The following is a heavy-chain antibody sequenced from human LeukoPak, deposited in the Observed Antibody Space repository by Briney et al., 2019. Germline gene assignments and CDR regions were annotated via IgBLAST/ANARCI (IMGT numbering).Heavy chain of an antibody. Sequence: PGGSLRLSCAASGFTFSSYAMSWVRQAPGKGLEWGSAISGSGGSTYYADSVKGRFTISRDNSKNTLYLQMNSLRAEDTAVYYCAKASAMIVVVSKHFDYWGQGTLVTVSS. V-gene: IGHV3-23*01. D-gene: IGHD3-22*01. CDR3: AKASAMIVVVSKHFDY. CDR1: GFTFSSYA. CDR2: ISGSGGST. J-gene: IGHJ4*02.